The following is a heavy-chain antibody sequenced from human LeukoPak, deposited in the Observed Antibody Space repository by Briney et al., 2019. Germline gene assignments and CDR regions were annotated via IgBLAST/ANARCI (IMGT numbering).Heavy chain of an antibody. CDR3: AQASGYDRY. J-gene: IGHJ4*02. CDR2: IKRKTDGGTT. Sequence: GGSLRLSCAASGFTFSDAWMSWVRQAPGKGLGWVGRIKRKTDGGTTDYAAPVRGRFTISRDDSKNTLYLQMNSLKSEDTALYYCAQASGYDRYWGQGTPVTVSS. D-gene: IGHD5-12*01. CDR1: GFTFSDAW. V-gene: IGHV3-15*01.